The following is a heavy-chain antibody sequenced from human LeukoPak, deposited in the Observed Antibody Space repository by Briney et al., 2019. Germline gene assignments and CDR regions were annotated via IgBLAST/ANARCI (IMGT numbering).Heavy chain of an antibody. V-gene: IGHV3-64D*09. CDR2: ISDSGCST. Sequence: GGSLRLSCSASAFPLSSYAMHCVRQAPGKGLEYVSAISDSGCSTYYADSVKGRFTISRDNSKNTLYLQMSILRAEVTAEYFCVRRYSFGPYGMDVWGQGTTVTVSS. CDR1: AFPLSSYA. D-gene: IGHD2-15*01. J-gene: IGHJ6*02. CDR3: VRRYSFGPYGMDV.